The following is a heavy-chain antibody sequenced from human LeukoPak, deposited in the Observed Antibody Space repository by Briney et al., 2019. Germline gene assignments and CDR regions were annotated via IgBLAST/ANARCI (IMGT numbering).Heavy chain of an antibody. CDR3: ARSDYYGSGVNDY. V-gene: IGHV3-48*04. CDR2: ISSSGSTI. Sequence: GGSLRLSCAASGFTFSSYWMSWVRQAPGKGLEWVSYISSSGSTIYYADSMKGRFTISRDNAKNSLYLQMNSLRAEDTAVYYCARSDYYGSGVNDYWGQGTLVTVSS. CDR1: GFTFSSYW. J-gene: IGHJ4*02. D-gene: IGHD3-10*01.